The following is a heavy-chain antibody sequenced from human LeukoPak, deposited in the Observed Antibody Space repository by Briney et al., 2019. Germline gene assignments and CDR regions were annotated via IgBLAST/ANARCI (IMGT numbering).Heavy chain of an antibody. CDR1: GFTFSTYG. D-gene: IGHD3-22*01. CDR3: ARHNYDSSGFDY. V-gene: IGHV3-7*01. J-gene: IGHJ4*02. Sequence: GGSLRLSCAASGFTFSTYGIHWVRQAPDKGLEWVANIKQDGSEKYYVDSVKGRFTISRDNAENSLYLQMNSLRAEDTAVYYCARHNYDSSGFDYWGQGTLVTVSP. CDR2: IKQDGSEK.